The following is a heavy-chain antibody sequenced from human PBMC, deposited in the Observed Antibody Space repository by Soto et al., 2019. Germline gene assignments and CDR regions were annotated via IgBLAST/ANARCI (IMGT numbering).Heavy chain of an antibody. CDR3: SGHPQARAGTAGYFYYGIDV. CDR1: GYSFTSPW. CDR2: IYPGDSDT. D-gene: IGHD6-19*01. Sequence: GESLKISSTGSGYSFTSPWIGGVRPMRGKGLEWLGIIYPGDSDTRYSPSFQGQVTISADKSISTAYLQWSRLKASDTAMYSWSGHPQARAGTAGYFYYGIDVWGQGTPVTVSS. J-gene: IGHJ6*02. V-gene: IGHV5-51*01.